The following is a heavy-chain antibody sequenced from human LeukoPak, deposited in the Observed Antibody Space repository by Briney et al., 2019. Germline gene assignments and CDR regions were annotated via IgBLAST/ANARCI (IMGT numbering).Heavy chain of an antibody. V-gene: IGHV1-2*02. CDR1: GYTFTGYY. J-gene: IGHJ4*02. D-gene: IGHD4-23*01. CDR3: AGAPTVVTPYYFDY. Sequence: ASVKVSCKASGYTFTGYYMHWVRQAPGQGLEWMGWINPNSGGTNYAQKFQGRVTMTRDTSISTAYMELSRLRSDDTAVYYCAGAPTVVTPYYFDYWGQGTLVTVSS. CDR2: INPNSGGT.